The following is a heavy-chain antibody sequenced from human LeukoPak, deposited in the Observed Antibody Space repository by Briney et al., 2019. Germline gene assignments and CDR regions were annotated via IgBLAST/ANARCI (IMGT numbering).Heavy chain of an antibody. V-gene: IGHV1-24*01. CDR2: FDPENGET. CDR1: VYTLTELS. CDR3: ATHIQITGYYYYYMDV. D-gene: IGHD5-24*01. J-gene: IGHJ6*03. Sequence: ASVKVSCKVSVYTLTELSMHWVRQAPGKGLEWMGGFDPENGETIYAQKFQGRVTMTEDTSTDTAYMELSSLRSEDTAVYYCATHIQITGYYYYYMDVWGKGTTVTVTS.